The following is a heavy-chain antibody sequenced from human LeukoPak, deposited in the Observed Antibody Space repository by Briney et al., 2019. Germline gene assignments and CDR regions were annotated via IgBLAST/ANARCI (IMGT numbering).Heavy chain of an antibody. J-gene: IGHJ4*02. Sequence: SETLSLTCTVSGGSIDSSFYWDWIRQPPGKGLEWIGSVYYSGTTYYNTSFKSRITISVDTSKTVLSLKLTSVTAADTAVYFCARRRRLGPSLDCWGQGTLVAVSS. CDR1: GGSIDSSFY. D-gene: IGHD1-26*01. CDR2: VYYSGTT. V-gene: IGHV4-39*01. CDR3: ARRRRLGPSLDC.